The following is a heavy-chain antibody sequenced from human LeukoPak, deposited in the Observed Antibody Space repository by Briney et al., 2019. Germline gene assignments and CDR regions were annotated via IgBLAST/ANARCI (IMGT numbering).Heavy chain of an antibody. J-gene: IGHJ6*02. V-gene: IGHV1-69*04. CDR3: AGVSDFGVVSSGYYYGMDV. Sequence: SVKVSCKASGGTFSSYAISWVRQAPGQGLEWMGRIIPILGIANYAQKFQGRVTITADKSTSTAYMELSSLRSEDTAVYYCAGVSDFGVVSSGYYYGMDVWGQGTTVTVSS. D-gene: IGHD3-3*01. CDR2: IIPILGIA. CDR1: GGTFSSYA.